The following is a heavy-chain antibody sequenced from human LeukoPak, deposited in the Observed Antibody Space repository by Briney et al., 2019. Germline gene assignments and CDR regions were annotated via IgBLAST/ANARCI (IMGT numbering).Heavy chain of an antibody. CDR3: ARHGWHAWYFDL. D-gene: IGHD6-19*01. J-gene: IGHJ2*01. Sequence: SETLSLTCVVYGESFSGYSWSWVRQPPGKGLEWIGEINQRRNTNYNPSLKSRVTISIDTSKNQFSLKLSSVTAADTAVYYCARHGWHAWYFDLWGRGTLVTVSS. CDR1: GESFSGYS. V-gene: IGHV4-34*01. CDR2: INQRRNT.